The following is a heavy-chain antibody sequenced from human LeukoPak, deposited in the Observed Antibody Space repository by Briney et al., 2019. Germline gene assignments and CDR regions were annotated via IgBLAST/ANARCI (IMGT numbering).Heavy chain of an antibody. J-gene: IGHJ4*02. CDR1: GYTFTGYY. CDR2: INPNSGGT. CDR3: ARGDYYDSSGYYLYYFDY. Sequence: ASVKVSCKASGYTFTGYYMHWVRQAPGQGLEWMGWINPNSGGTNYAQKFQGRVTMTRDTSISTAYMELSRLRSDDTAVYYCARGDYYDSSGYYLYYFDYWGQGTLVTVSS. D-gene: IGHD3-22*01. V-gene: IGHV1-2*02.